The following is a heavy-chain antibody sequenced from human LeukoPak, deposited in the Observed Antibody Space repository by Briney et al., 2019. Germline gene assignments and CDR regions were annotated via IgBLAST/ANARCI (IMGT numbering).Heavy chain of an antibody. CDR2: IYPSDSDT. J-gene: IGHJ4*02. D-gene: IGHD1-26*01. Sequence: GESLKISCQGSEYSFATYWIAWLRQMPGKGLEWVGIIYPSDSDTRYSPSFQGQVTISADKSIKTAYLQWSSLTASDTAMYYCARPLQGIVGATGFDYWGQGTLVTASS. CDR3: ARPLQGIVGATGFDY. V-gene: IGHV5-51*01. CDR1: EYSFATYW.